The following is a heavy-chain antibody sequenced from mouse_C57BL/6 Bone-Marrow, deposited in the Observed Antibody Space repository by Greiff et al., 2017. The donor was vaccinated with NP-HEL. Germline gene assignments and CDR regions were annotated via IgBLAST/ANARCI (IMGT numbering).Heavy chain of an antibody. V-gene: IGHV5-2*01. Sequence: EVQRVESGGGLVQPGESLKLSCESNEYEFPSHDMSWVRKTPEKRLELVAAINSDGGSTYYPDTMERRFIISRDNTKKTLYLQMSSLRSEDTALYYCARALYYDYDVGNYCDYWGQGTTLTVSS. CDR3: ARALYYDYDVGNYCDY. J-gene: IGHJ2*01. CDR1: EYEFPSHD. CDR2: INSDGGST. D-gene: IGHD2-4*01.